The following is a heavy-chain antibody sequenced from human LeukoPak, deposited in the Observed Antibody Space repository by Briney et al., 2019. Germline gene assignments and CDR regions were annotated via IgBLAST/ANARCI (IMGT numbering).Heavy chain of an antibody. Sequence: TSETLSLTCAVYGGSFSGYYWSWIRQPPGKGLEWIGEINHSGSTNYNPSLKSRVTISVDTSKNQFSLKLSSVTAADTAVYYCARVRDYYDSRPFDYWGQGTLVTVSS. D-gene: IGHD3-22*01. J-gene: IGHJ4*02. V-gene: IGHV4-34*01. CDR1: GGSFSGYY. CDR3: ARVRDYYDSRPFDY. CDR2: INHSGST.